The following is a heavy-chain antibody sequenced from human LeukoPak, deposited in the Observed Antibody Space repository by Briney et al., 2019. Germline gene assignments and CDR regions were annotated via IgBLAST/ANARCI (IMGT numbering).Heavy chain of an antibody. D-gene: IGHD6-19*01. Sequence: GRSLRLSCAASGFTFSSYAMHWVRQAPGKGLEWVIVISYDGSNKYYADSVKGRFTISRDNSKNMLYLQMDSLRADDTAVYYCAKDRLAVAGTFDYWGQGTLVTVSS. CDR1: GFTFSSYA. CDR3: AKDRLAVAGTFDY. J-gene: IGHJ4*02. V-gene: IGHV3-30-3*01. CDR2: ISYDGSNK.